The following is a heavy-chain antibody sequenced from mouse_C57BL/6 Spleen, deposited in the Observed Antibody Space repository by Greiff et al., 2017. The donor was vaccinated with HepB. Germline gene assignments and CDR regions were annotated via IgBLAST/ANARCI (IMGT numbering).Heavy chain of an antibody. Sequence: EVHLVESGGGLVKPGGSLKLSCAASGSTFSDYGMHWVRQAPEKGLEWVAYISSGSSTIYYADTVKGRFNISRDNAKNTLFLQMTSLRSEDTSMYYWANLLLITDAMDYWGQGTSVTVSS. CDR3: ANLLLITDAMDY. D-gene: IGHD1-1*01. J-gene: IGHJ4*01. V-gene: IGHV5-17*01. CDR1: GSTFSDYG. CDR2: ISSGSSTI.